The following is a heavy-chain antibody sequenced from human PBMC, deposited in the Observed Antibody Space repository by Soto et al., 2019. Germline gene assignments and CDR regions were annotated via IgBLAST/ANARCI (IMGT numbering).Heavy chain of an antibody. J-gene: IGHJ4*02. D-gene: IGHD2-8*01. Sequence: SLTCTVSGGSISGFYWTWIRQPPGKGLEWIGYISYSGNTNYSPSLKSRVTISVDTSKRLLSLKLTSVTTADAAVYFCARAPMVISRSYFDNWGQGTPVTVS. CDR1: GGSISGFY. V-gene: IGHV4-59*12. CDR2: ISYSGNT. CDR3: ARAPMVISRSYFDN.